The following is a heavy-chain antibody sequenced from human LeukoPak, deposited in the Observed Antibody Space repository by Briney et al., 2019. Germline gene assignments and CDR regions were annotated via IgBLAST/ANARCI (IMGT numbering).Heavy chain of an antibody. CDR3: ARQPVGGYYFDY. V-gene: IGHV4-59*08. J-gene: IGHJ4*02. CDR1: GGSVTNYY. Sequence: SETLSLTGTVSGGSVTNYYWSWIRQPPGKGLEWIAYIYYTGGANANYNPSLRSRATISVDTSNNQFSLKLSSVTDADTAVYYCARQPVGGYYFDYWGQGTLVPVSS. D-gene: IGHD6-19*01. CDR2: IYYTGGANA.